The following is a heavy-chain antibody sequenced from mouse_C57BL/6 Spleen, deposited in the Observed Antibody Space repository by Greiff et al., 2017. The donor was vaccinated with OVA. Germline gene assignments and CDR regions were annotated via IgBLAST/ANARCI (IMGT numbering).Heavy chain of an antibody. D-gene: IGHD1-1*01. J-gene: IGHJ4*01. Sequence: QVQLQQPGAELVKPGASVKMSCKASGYTFTSYWITWVKQRPGQGLAWIGDIYPGSGSTNYNEKFKSKATLTVDTSSSTAYMQLSSLTSEDSAVYYCARDPITTVVATEDYYAMDYWGQGTSVTVSS. CDR2: IYPGSGST. CDR3: ARDPITTVVATEDYYAMDY. V-gene: IGHV1-55*01. CDR1: GYTFTSYW.